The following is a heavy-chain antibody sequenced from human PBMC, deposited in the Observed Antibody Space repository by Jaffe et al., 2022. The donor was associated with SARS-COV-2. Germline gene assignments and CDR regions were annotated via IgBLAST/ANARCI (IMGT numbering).Heavy chain of an antibody. Sequence: QLQLQESGPGLVKPSETLSLTCTVSGGSISSSSYYWGWIRQPPGKGLEWIGSIYYSGSTYYNPSLKSRVTISVDTSKNQFSLKLSSVTAADTAVYYCAWLYGSGSYYYYYGMDVWGQGTTVTVSS. CDR1: GGSISSSSYY. V-gene: IGHV4-39*01. D-gene: IGHD3-10*01. CDR3: AWLYGSGSYYYYYGMDV. CDR2: IYYSGST. J-gene: IGHJ6*02.